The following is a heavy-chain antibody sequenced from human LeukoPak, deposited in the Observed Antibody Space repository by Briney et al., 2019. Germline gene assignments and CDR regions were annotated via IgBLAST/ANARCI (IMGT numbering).Heavy chain of an antibody. Sequence: ASVKVSCKVTGNTLTDLSIHWVRQAPEKGLDWMGGFDPEDAEVIYAEKFQDRVTMTEDPSTDTAYLELSSLRSEDTAVYYCAAEGQWSLVHYFNSWGQGTLVTVSS. D-gene: IGHD2-15*01. CDR1: GNTLTDLS. J-gene: IGHJ4*02. CDR3: AAEGQWSLVHYFNS. V-gene: IGHV1-24*01. CDR2: FDPEDAEV.